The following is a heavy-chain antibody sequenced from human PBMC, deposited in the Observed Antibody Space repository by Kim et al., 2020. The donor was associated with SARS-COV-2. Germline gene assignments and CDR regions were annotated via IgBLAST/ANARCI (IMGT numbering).Heavy chain of an antibody. CDR3: ARHGWSSSWYWFDP. D-gene: IGHD6-13*01. Sequence: SPSFQGHVTISADKSISTAYLQWSSLKASDTAMYYCARHGWSSSWYWFDPWGQGTLVTVSS. J-gene: IGHJ5*02. V-gene: IGHV5-10-1*01.